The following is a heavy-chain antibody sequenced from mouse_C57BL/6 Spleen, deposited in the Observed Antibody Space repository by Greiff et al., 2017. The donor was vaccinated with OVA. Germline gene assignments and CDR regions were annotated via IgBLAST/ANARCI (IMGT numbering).Heavy chain of an antibody. V-gene: IGHV2-5*01. J-gene: IGHJ4*01. CDR3: AKIYYDYDGGAYYAMDY. D-gene: IGHD2-4*01. Sequence: VKLVESGPGLVQPSQSLSITCTVSGFSLTSYGVHWVRQSPGKGLEWLGVIWRGGSTDYNAAFMSRLSITKDNSKSQVFFKMNSLQADDTAIYYCAKIYYDYDGGAYYAMDYWGQGTSVTVSS. CDR2: IWRGGST. CDR1: GFSLTSYG.